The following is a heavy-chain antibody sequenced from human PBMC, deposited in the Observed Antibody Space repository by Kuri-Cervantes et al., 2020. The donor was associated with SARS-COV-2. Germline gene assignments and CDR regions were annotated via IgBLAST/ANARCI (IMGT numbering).Heavy chain of an antibody. Sequence: GGSLRLSCAASGFTFSTHSMNWVRQAPGKGLEWVSSISSTSSCIYYADSVKGRFTISRDNAKNSLYLQMNSLRAEDTAVYYCARDCSSPYKYYYYYYMDVWGKGTTVTVSS. CDR1: GFTFSTHS. V-gene: IGHV3-21*01. D-gene: IGHD6-13*01. CDR3: ARDCSSPYKYYYYYYMDV. CDR2: ISSTSSCI. J-gene: IGHJ6*03.